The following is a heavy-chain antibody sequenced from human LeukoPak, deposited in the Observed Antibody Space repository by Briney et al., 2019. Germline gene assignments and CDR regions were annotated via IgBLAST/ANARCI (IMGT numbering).Heavy chain of an antibody. CDR3: ARVGTYNYYGMDV. V-gene: IGHV1-46*01. J-gene: IGHJ6*02. D-gene: IGHD1-14*01. Sequence: ASVKVSYKASGYTFTSYYIHWVRQAPGQGLEWMGIINPSGGSANYAQKFQGRVTMTRDTSTSTVYMELSSLRSEDTAVYYCARVGTYNYYGMDVWGQGTTVTVSS. CDR2: INPSGGSA. CDR1: GYTFTSYY.